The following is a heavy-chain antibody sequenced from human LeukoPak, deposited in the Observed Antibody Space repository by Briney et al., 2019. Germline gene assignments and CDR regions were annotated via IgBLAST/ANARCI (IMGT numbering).Heavy chain of an antibody. CDR2: IYSGGST. J-gene: IGHJ4*02. Sequence: GGSLRLSCAASGFTVSSNYMSWVRQAPGKGLEWVSVIYSGGSTYYADSVKGRFTISRDNSKNTLYLQMNSLRAEDTAVYYCARDLFHSGSYQHLDYWGQGALVTVSS. V-gene: IGHV3-66*01. CDR1: GFTVSSNY. D-gene: IGHD1-26*01. CDR3: ARDLFHSGSYQHLDY.